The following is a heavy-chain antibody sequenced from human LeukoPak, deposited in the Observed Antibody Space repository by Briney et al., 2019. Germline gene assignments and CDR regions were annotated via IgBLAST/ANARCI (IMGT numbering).Heavy chain of an antibody. V-gene: IGHV1-18*01. J-gene: IGHJ3*02. D-gene: IGHD3-3*01. CDR1: GYTFTSYG. CDR3: ARLYYDFWSGYYSGSKEEDAFDI. Sequence: ASVKVSCKASGYTFTSYGISWVRQAPGQGLEWMGWISAYNGNTNCAQKLQGRVTMTTDTSTSTAYMELRSLRSDDTAVYYCARLYYDFWSGYYSGSKEEDAFDIWGQGTMVTVSS. CDR2: ISAYNGNT.